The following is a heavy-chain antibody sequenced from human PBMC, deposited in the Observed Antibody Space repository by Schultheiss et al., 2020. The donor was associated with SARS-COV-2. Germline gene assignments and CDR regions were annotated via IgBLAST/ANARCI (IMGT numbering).Heavy chain of an antibody. D-gene: IGHD6-13*01. Sequence: SETLSLTCAVSGYSISSGYYWGWIRQPPGKGLEWIGSIYHSGSTYYNPSLKSRVTISVDTSKNQFSLKLSSVTAADTAVYYCACSIAAAGTYYYYGMDVWGQGTTVTVSS. CDR1: GYSISSGYY. CDR2: IYHSGST. CDR3: ACSIAAAGTYYYYGMDV. V-gene: IGHV4-38-2*01. J-gene: IGHJ6*02.